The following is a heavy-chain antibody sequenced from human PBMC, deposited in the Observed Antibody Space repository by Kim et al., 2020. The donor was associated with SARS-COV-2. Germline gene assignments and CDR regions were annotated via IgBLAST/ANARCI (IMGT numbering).Heavy chain of an antibody. J-gene: IGHJ4*02. CDR1: GGSFSGYY. D-gene: IGHD3-10*01. Sequence: SETLSLTCAVYGGSFSGYYWSWIRQPPGKGLEWIGEINHSGSTNYNPSLKSRVTISVDTSKNKFSLKLSSVTAADTAVYYCARVIKRGPADYWGQGTLVTVSS. CDR2: INHSGST. CDR3: ARVIKRGPADY. V-gene: IGHV4-34*01.